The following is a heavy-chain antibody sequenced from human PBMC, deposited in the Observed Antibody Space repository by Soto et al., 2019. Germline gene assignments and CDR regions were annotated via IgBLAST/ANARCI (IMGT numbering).Heavy chain of an antibody. V-gene: IGHV1-69*01. J-gene: IGHJ6*02. CDR3: ARGETYVGV. CDR1: RDTFSKYA. Sequence: QVQLVQSGAEVKKPGSSVKVSCKASRDTFSKYAFNWVRQAPGQGLEWMGWIIPILGSRNYAEKFQGRVTITADESTSTAYMELRSLRFEDTAVYYCARGETYVGVWGQGTTVTVSS. CDR2: IIPILGSR. D-gene: IGHD3-10*02.